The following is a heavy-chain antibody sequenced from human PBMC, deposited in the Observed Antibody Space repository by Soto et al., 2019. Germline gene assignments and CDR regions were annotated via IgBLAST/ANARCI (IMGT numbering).Heavy chain of an antibody. CDR3: ARADSTYYGMDV. D-gene: IGHD3-22*01. V-gene: IGHV3-53*01. Sequence: GGSLRLSCAASGFTVSSNYMSWVRQAPGKGLEWVSVIYSGGSTYYADSVKGRFTISRDNSKNTLYLQMNSLRAEDTAVYYCARADSTYYGMDVWGQGTTVTVSS. CDR1: GFTVSSNY. J-gene: IGHJ6*02. CDR2: IYSGGST.